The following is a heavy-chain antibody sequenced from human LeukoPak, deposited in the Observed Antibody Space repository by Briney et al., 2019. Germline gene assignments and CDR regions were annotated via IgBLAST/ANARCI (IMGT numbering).Heavy chain of an antibody. V-gene: IGHV4-59*11. Sequence: PSETLSLTCTVSGVSISSHYLSWIRQPPGKGLEWVGYIRYSGTTNYNPSIKSRVTMSVDTSKNQFSLKMISVTAADTAVYYCARDGVHQAAYYSYYMDVWGKGTTVTVSS. CDR1: GVSISSHY. CDR3: ARDGVHQAAYYSYYMDV. CDR2: IRYSGTT. D-gene: IGHD2-8*01. J-gene: IGHJ6*03.